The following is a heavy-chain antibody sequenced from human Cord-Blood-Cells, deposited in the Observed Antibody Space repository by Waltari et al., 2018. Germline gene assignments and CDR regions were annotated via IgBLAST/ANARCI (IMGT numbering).Heavy chain of an antibody. CDR1: GFTFSSYA. CDR2: ISYDGSNK. V-gene: IGHV3-30*04. CDR3: ARDPCSSTSCYYFDY. D-gene: IGHD2-2*01. Sequence: QVQLVESGGGVVQPGRSLRLSCAASGFTFSSYAMHWVRQAPGKGLEWVTVISYDGSNKYSADSVKARFTISRDNSKNTRYLQMNSRRAEDTAVYYCARDPCSSTSCYYFDYWGQGTLVTVPS. J-gene: IGHJ4*02.